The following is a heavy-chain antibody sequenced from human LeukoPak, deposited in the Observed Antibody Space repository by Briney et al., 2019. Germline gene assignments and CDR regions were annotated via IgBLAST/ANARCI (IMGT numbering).Heavy chain of an antibody. CDR1: GGSFSGYY. V-gene: IGHV4-34*01. D-gene: IGHD6-19*01. J-gene: IGHJ4*02. CDR2: INHSGST. Sequence: KPSETLSLTCAVYGGSFSGYYWTWIRQPPGKGLEWIGEINHSGSTNYNPSLKSRVTISVDTSKNQFSLKLSSVTAADTAVYYCARDQGGSGWSFNLWGQGTLVTVSS. CDR3: ARDQGGSGWSFNL.